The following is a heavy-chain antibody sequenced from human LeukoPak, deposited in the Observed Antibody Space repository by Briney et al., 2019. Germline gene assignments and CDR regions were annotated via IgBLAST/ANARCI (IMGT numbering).Heavy chain of an antibody. J-gene: IGHJ4*02. V-gene: IGHV4-59*01. CDR3: ARSGGGDPYYFDY. CDR1: GGSISSYC. Sequence: SETLSLTCTVSGGSISSYCWSWIRQPPGKGLEWIGYIYYSGSTNYNPSLKSRVTISVDTSKNQFSLKLSSVTAADTAVYYCARSGGGDPYYFDYWGQGTLVTVSS. CDR2: IYYSGST. D-gene: IGHD2-21*02.